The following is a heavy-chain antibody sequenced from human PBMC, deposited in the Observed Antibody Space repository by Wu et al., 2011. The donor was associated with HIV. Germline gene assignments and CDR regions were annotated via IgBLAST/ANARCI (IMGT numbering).Heavy chain of an antibody. J-gene: IGHJ4*02. Sequence: QVQLVQSGAEVKKPGSSVKVSCKVSGGTFSSYAISWVRQAPGQGLEWMGGINPIFGTANYAQKFQGKVTISTDESTTTAYMELSSLRSEDTAVYYCARDYGGNWEFDYWGQGTLVTGLL. D-gene: IGHD4-23*01. CDR2: INPIFGTA. CDR3: ARDYGGNWEFDY. V-gene: IGHV1-69*05. CDR1: GGTFSSYA.